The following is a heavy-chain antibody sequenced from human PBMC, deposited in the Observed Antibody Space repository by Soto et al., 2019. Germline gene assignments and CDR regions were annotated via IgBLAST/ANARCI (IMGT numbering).Heavy chain of an antibody. J-gene: IGHJ4*02. CDR2: IYHDGRA. Sequence: QLQLQESGSGLVKPSQTLSLTCAVSGDSIYSFSWSWIRQPPGRGLEWIGYIYHDGRAFYNSSLRSRVSMSVDTSKKQISLTLRSVTAADTAVYYCARDRGYGTLDYWGQGARVTVSS. CDR3: ARDRGYGTLDY. V-gene: IGHV4-30-2*01. D-gene: IGHD5-18*01. CDR1: GDSIYSFS.